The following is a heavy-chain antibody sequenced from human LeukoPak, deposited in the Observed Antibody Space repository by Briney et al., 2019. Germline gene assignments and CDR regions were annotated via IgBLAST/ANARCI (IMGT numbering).Heavy chain of an antibody. V-gene: IGHV3-23*01. D-gene: IGHD6-13*01. Sequence: GGSLRLSCAASGFTLSSYAMSWVRQAPGKGLEWVSAISGSGGSTYYADSVKGRFTISRDNSKNTLYLQMNSLRAEDTAVYYCAKGVQQLVTYYYYMDVWGKGTTVTVSS. CDR2: ISGSGGST. CDR3: AKGVQQLVTYYYYMDV. J-gene: IGHJ6*03. CDR1: GFTLSSYA.